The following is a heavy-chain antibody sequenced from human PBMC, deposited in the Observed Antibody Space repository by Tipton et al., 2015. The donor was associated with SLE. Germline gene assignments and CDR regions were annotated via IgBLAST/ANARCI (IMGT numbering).Heavy chain of an antibody. CDR1: GDSISSGGYY. CDR2: IYNSGGT. V-gene: IGHV4-31*03. J-gene: IGHJ4*02. Sequence: TLSLTCTVSGDSISSGGYYWSWIRQHPGKGLEWIGHIYNSGGTDYSPSLKSRVIISADTSKNQFSLKLSSVTAADTAVYYCVTKTGSYSDYWGRGTLLTVSS. CDR3: VTKTGSYSDY. D-gene: IGHD1-26*01.